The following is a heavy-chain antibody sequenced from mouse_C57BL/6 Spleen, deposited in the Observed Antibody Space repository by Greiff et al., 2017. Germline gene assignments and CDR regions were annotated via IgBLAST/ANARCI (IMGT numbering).Heavy chain of an antibody. D-gene: IGHD4-1*01. CDR2: ISSGGDYI. CDR3: TRGPTGTGAMDY. V-gene: IGHV5-9-1*02. Sequence: EVQVVESGEGLVKPGGSLKLSCAASGFTFSSYAMSWVRQTPEKRLEWVAYISSGGDYIYYADTVKGRFTISRDNARNTLYLQMSSLKSEDTAMYYCTRGPTGTGAMDYWGQGTSVTVSS. CDR1: GFTFSSYA. J-gene: IGHJ4*01.